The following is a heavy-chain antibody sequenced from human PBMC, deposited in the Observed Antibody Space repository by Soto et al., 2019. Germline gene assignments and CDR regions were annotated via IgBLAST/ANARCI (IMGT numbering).Heavy chain of an antibody. V-gene: IGHV3-74*01. Sequence: EVQLVESGGGLVQPRGSLRLPCAASGFTFSDYWMHCGRQAPGKGPLWVSRITSDGNGTDYADSVKGRFTIPRDNVKNTLYVQINSLRVEVTAGDYCASGYCMEVWGQGTTVTVSS. D-gene: IGHD3-22*01. J-gene: IGHJ6*02. CDR2: ITSDGNGT. CDR3: ASGYCMEV. CDR1: GFTFSDYW.